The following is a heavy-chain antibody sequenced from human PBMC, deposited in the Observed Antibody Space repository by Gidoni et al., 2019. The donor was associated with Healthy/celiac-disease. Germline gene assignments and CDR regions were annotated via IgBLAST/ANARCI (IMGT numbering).Heavy chain of an antibody. CDR3: ARSDAFDI. J-gene: IGHJ3*02. CDR1: GFTFSSYE. V-gene: IGHV3-48*03. Sequence: EVQLGESWGGVVQAGGALRSSWGASGFTFSSYEMNWVRQAPGKGLEWVSYISSSGSTIYYADSVKGRFTISRDNAKNSLYLQMNSLRAEDTAVYYCARSDAFDIWGQGTMVTVSS. CDR2: ISSSGSTI.